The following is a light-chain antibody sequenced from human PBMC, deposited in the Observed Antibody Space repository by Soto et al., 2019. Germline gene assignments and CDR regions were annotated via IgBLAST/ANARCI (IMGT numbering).Light chain of an antibody. Sequence: EIALTQSAGTMSLSPGQTATLSCRDSQKISSTYLAWYQQKHGQAPRLLIYGASSRATGIPDRFSGSGSGTDCTLTISRLQTEDFAVFYCQQYGSSPITFGQGTRLEIK. V-gene: IGKV3-20*01. CDR3: QQYGSSPIT. CDR1: QKISSTY. CDR2: GAS. J-gene: IGKJ5*01.